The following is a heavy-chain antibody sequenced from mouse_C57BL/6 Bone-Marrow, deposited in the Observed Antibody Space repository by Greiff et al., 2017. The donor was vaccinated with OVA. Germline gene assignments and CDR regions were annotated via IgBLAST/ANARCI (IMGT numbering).Heavy chain of an antibody. CDR3: AREDDYDVYFDV. Sequence: QVQLQQSGAELVKPGASVKLSSKASGYTFTSYWMHWVKQRPGQGLEWIGNINPSNGGTNYNEKFKSKATLTVDKSSSTAYMQLSSLTSEDSAVYYCAREDDYDVYFDVWGTGTTVTVSS. CDR1: GYTFTSYW. CDR2: INPSNGGT. D-gene: IGHD2-4*01. J-gene: IGHJ1*03. V-gene: IGHV1-53*01.